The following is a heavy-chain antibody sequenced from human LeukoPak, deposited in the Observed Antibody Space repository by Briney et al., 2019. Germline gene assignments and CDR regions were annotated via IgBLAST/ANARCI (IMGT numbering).Heavy chain of an antibody. CDR2: ISGSGGST. CDR3: AKDLDYGGNFHFDY. V-gene: IGHV3-23*01. J-gene: IGHJ4*02. Sequence: GGSLRLSXAASGFTFSSYAMSWVRQAPGKGLEWVSAISGSGGSTYYADSVKGRFTISRDNSKNTLYLQMNSLRAEDTAVYYCAKDLDYGGNFHFDYWGQGTLVTVSS. D-gene: IGHD4-23*01. CDR1: GFTFSSYA.